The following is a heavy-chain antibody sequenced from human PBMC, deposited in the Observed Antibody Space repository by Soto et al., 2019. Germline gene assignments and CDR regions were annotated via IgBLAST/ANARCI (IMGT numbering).Heavy chain of an antibody. CDR1: GFTFSSYG. CDR3: AKRYFHH. J-gene: IGHJ1*01. CDR2: ISHDGSNK. V-gene: IGHV3-30*18. Sequence: QVQLVESGGGVVQPGRSLRLSCAASGFTFSSYGMHWVRQAPGKGLEWVAVISHDGSNKYYADSVKGRFTISRDNSKNTLYLQMNSLRAEDTAVYYCAKRYFHHWGQGTLVTVSS.